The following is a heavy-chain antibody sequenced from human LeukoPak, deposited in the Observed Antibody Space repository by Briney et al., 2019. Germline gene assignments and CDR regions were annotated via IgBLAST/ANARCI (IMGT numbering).Heavy chain of an antibody. V-gene: IGHV3-53*01. D-gene: IGHD6-13*01. CDR3: ARGGRSSSWPIDY. CDR2: IYSGGST. J-gene: IGHJ4*02. Sequence: GGSLRLSCAVSGFTVSSNYMSWVRQAPGKGLEWISVIYSGGSTYYADSVKGRFTISRDNSKSTLYLQMNSLRAEDTAVYYCARGGRSSSWPIDYWGQGTLVTVSS. CDR1: GFTVSSNY.